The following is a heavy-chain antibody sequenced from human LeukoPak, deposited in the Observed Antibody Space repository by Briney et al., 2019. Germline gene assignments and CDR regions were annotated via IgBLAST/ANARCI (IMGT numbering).Heavy chain of an antibody. CDR3: VRRNYVSGRIDP. V-gene: IGHV4-39*01. CDR1: GVSISSSDYL. J-gene: IGHJ5*02. CDR2: FYYNGVT. D-gene: IGHD3-16*01. Sequence: SETLSLTCTASGVSISSSDYLWAWVRQPPGKGLEWIGDFYYNGVTSYDPSLKSRVTISVDTSKNQFSLNLTSVTAADTAVYHCVRRNYVSGRIDPWGQGTLVTVSS.